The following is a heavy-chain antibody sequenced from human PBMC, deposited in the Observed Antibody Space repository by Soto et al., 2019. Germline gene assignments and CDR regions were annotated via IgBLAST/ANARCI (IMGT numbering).Heavy chain of an antibody. CDR3: ARGYSSSWSFDP. V-gene: IGHV4-31*03. CDR1: GGSISSGGYY. CDR2: IYYSGST. J-gene: IGHJ5*02. D-gene: IGHD6-13*01. Sequence: SETLSLTCTVSGGSISSGGYYWSWIRQHPGKGLEWIGYIYYSGSTYYNPSLKSRVTISVDTSKNQFSLKLSSVTAADTAVYYCARGYSSSWSFDPWGQGTPVTVSS.